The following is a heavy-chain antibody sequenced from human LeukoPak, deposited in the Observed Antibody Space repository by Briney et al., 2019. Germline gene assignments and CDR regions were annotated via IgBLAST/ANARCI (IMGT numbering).Heavy chain of an antibody. CDR3: ARGRDYYDSSGHYYYYYYYMDV. Sequence: SVKVSCKASGGTFSSYAISWVRQAPGQGLEWMGRIIPIFGTANYAQKFQGRVTITTGESTSTAYMVLSSLRSEDTAVYYCARGRDYYDSSGHYYYYYYYMDVWGKGTTVTVSS. V-gene: IGHV1-69*05. J-gene: IGHJ6*03. CDR2: IIPIFGTA. D-gene: IGHD3-22*01. CDR1: GGTFSSYA.